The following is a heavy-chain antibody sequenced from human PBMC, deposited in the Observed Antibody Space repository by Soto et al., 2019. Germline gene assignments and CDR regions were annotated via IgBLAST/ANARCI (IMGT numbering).Heavy chain of an antibody. CDR1: CGSISSYY. V-gene: IGHV4-4*07. CDR2: IYTSGST. Sequence: SDTLSLTCTVSCGSISSYYWSWIRQPAGKGLEWIGRIYTSGSTNYNPSLKSRVTMSVDTSKNQFSLKLSSVTAADTAVYYCARANYDSSGYYLDGMDVWGQGTTVTVSS. CDR3: ARANYDSSGYYLDGMDV. J-gene: IGHJ6*02. D-gene: IGHD3-22*01.